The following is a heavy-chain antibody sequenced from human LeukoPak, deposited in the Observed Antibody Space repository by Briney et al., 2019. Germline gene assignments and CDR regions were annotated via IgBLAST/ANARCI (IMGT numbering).Heavy chain of an antibody. Sequence: ASVKVSCKASGYTFTSFAVNWVRQAPGQGLEWMGWINTKTGNPTYAQGFTGRFVFSLDTSVSTAYLRISSLKAEDTAVYYCARDRDWFDPWGQGTLVTVSS. V-gene: IGHV7-4-1*02. CDR1: GYTFTSFA. J-gene: IGHJ5*02. CDR2: INTKTGNP. CDR3: ARDRDWFDP.